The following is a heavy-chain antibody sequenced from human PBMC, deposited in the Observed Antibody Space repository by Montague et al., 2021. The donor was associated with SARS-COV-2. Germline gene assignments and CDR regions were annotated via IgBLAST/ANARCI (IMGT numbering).Heavy chain of an antibody. CDR2: IYYSGST. V-gene: IGHV4-59*01. Sequence: SETLSLTCTVSGGSISSNYWNWIRQPPGRGLEWIGYIYYSGSTNYNPSLKSRVTISVDTSKNQFSLKLSSVTAADTAVYCCARDSDYYDSSAGYYYGMDVWGQGTTVTVSS. CDR1: GGSISSNY. J-gene: IGHJ6*02. CDR3: ARDSDYYDSSAGYYYGMDV. D-gene: IGHD3-22*01.